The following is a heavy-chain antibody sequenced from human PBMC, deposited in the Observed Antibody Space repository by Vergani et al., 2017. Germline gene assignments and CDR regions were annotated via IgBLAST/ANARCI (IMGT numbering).Heavy chain of an antibody. CDR3: AKDSGSYSDAFDI. CDR2: IWSKPYGGTT. V-gene: IGHV3-49*04. D-gene: IGHD1-26*01. CDR1: GFTLGDYA. Sequence: EVHLVESGGGLVQPGRSLRLSCSGSGFTLGDYAMTWVRQAPGKGLEWVAFIWSKPYGGTTEYAASVKGRFTISRDDSKSIAYLQMSSLKAEDTAVYYCAKDSGSYSDAFDIWGQGTMVTVSS. J-gene: IGHJ3*02.